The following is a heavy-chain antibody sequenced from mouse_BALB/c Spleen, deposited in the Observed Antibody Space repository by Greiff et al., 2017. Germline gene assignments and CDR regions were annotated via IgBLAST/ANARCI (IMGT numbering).Heavy chain of an antibody. CDR1: GDSITSGY. CDR3: ARPNYGSSFWYFDV. V-gene: IGHV3-8*02. D-gene: IGHD1-1*01. Sequence: EVKLVESGPSLVKPSQTLSLTCSVTGDSITSGYWNWIRKFPGNKLEYMGYISYSGSTYYNPSLKSRISITRDTSKNQYYLQLNSVTTEDTATYYCARPNYGSSFWYFDVWGAGTTVTVSS. CDR2: ISYSGST. J-gene: IGHJ1*01.